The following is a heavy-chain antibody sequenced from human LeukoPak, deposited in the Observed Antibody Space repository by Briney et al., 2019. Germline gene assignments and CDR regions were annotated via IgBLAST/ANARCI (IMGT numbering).Heavy chain of an antibody. Sequence: ASVKVSCKASGYSFTGHYMHWVRQAPGQGLEWMGWINPKSGGTNYAQKFQGRVAMTRDTSISTAYMDMSSLRSDDTAVYYCAKDWSDLGSTYYFDFWGQGTLVTVSS. D-gene: IGHD1-1*01. CDR1: GYSFTGHY. V-gene: IGHV1-2*02. CDR2: INPKSGGT. CDR3: AKDWSDLGSTYYFDF. J-gene: IGHJ4*02.